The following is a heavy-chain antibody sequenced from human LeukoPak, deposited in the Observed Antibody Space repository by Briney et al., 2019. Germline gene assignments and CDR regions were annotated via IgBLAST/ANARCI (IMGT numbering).Heavy chain of an antibody. J-gene: IGHJ4*02. CDR2: ISGGGETT. CDR3: ARDYADYVGYFFFDY. Sequence: GGSLRLSCAASGFTVNNYAMDWVRQPPREWLEWVSSISGGGETTYYADSAKGRFTISRDNSQNTLYLQMNSLRAEDTAVYYCARDYADYVGYFFFDYWGQGTLVTVSS. V-gene: IGHV3-23*01. D-gene: IGHD4-17*01. CDR1: GFTVNNYA.